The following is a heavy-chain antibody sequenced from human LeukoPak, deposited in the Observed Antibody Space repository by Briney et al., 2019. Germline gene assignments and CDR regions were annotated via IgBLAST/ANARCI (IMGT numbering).Heavy chain of an antibody. J-gene: IGHJ4*02. V-gene: IGHV3-23*01. Sequence: GGTLRLSCAASGFTFSSYAMSWVRQAPGKGLEWVSGISGSGDNTYYADSVKGRFTISRDNSKNTLYVQVNSLGTEDTAAYYCAKGSYYDSSGSFYFDYWGQGTLVTVSS. CDR1: GFTFSSYA. CDR3: AKGSYYDSSGSFYFDY. D-gene: IGHD3-22*01. CDR2: ISGSGDNT.